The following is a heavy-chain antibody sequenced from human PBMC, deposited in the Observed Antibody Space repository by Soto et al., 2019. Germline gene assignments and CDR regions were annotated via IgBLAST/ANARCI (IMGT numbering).Heavy chain of an antibody. D-gene: IGHD5-12*01. Sequence: QITLKESGPTLVQPTQTLTLTCTFSGFSLSTTGVAVGWVRQPPGKALNWLAPIYWNDDKRYSPTLQRRLTITKDTAKNQVVLTMTNMDPVDTATYYCTHSTNGYGGTVLLYWGQGTLVTVSS. V-gene: IGHV2-5*01. J-gene: IGHJ4*02. CDR3: THSTNGYGGTVLLY. CDR2: IYWNDDK. CDR1: GFSLSTTGVA.